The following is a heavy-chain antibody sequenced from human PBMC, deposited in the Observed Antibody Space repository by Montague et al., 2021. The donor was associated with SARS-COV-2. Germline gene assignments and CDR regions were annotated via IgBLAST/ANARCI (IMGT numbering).Heavy chain of an antibody. V-gene: IGHV4-39*07. CDR2: IYYSGST. D-gene: IGHD5-18*01. Sequence: SETLSLTCTVSGGSISSSSYYWAWIRQPPGKGLEWIGRIYYSGSTYYNPSLKSRVTISVDTSKNQFSLKLSSVTAADTAVYYCARAIRRTCIQPCVRTGFDYWGQGTLVTVSS. CDR1: GGSISSSSYY. J-gene: IGHJ4*02. CDR3: ARAIRRTCIQPCVRTGFDY.